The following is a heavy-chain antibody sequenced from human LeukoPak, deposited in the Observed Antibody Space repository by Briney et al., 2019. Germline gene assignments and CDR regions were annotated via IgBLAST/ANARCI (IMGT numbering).Heavy chain of an antibody. CDR1: GFTFSNFA. V-gene: IGHV3-23*01. Sequence: GGSLRLSCAASGFTFSNFAMSWVRQAPGKGLEWVSGLSGSGGNTYYADSVKGRFTISRDNSNNTLYLQMNSLTADDTAVYYCAKDIVATTDYFDYWGQGTLVTVSS. D-gene: IGHD5-12*01. CDR2: LSGSGGNT. CDR3: AKDIVATTDYFDY. J-gene: IGHJ4*02.